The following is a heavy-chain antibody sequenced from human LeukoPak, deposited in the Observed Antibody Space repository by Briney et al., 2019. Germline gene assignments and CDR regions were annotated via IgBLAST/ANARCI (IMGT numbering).Heavy chain of an antibody. D-gene: IGHD6-25*01. J-gene: IGHJ4*02. CDR1: GFTFSTYA. Sequence: GGSLRLSCAASGFTFSTYAMHWVRQAPGKGLEWVAFIWPDGSRKYYADSVKGRFAISRENSKNTVYLQMNDLRPEDTALYFCAKISSSAESNFDYWGQGALLTVSS. CDR2: IWPDGSRK. CDR3: AKISSSAESNFDY. V-gene: IGHV3-30*02.